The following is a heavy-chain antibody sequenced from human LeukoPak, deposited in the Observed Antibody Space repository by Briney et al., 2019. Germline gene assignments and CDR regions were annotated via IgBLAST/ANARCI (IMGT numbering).Heavy chain of an antibody. CDR3: ARVRFWERYMDV. Sequence: PSETLSLTCTVPGGSISSNIYYWGWIRQPPGKALEWIGNIYSTGLTYYNPSLKSRVTMSVDMSKNQFSLRLSSVTAADTAVYYCARVRFWERYMDVWGKGTTVTISS. J-gene: IGHJ6*03. D-gene: IGHD3-10*01. CDR1: GGSISSNIYY. CDR2: IYSTGLT. V-gene: IGHV4-39*07.